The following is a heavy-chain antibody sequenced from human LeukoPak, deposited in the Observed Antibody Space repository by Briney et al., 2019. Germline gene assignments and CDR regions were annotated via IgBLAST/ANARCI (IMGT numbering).Heavy chain of an antibody. CDR3: ARTQYSYGYVGGPQFDY. CDR2: IYYSGST. Sequence: SETLSLTCTVSGGSISSYYWSWIRQPPGKGLEWIGYIYYSGSTNYNPSLKSRVTISVDTSKNQFSLKLSSVTAADTAVYYCARTQYSYGYVGGPQFDYWGQGTLVTVSS. CDR1: GGSISSYY. D-gene: IGHD5-18*01. V-gene: IGHV4-59*08. J-gene: IGHJ4*02.